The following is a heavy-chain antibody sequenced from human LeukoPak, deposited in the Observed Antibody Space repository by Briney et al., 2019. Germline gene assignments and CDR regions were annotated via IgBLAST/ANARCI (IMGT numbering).Heavy chain of an antibody. CDR1: GFTFSNYN. Sequence: GGSLRLSCAASGFTFSNYNMNWVRQAPGKGLQWVSYISSSGNSMYYADSVKGRFTISRDNAKNSLYLQMNSLRAEDTGVYYCARDPPDYWGQGILVTVSS. V-gene: IGHV3-48*04. CDR3: ARDPPDY. CDR2: ISSSGNSM. J-gene: IGHJ4*02.